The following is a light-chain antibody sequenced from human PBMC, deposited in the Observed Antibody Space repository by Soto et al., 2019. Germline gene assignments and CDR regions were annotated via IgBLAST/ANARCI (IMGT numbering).Light chain of an antibody. CDR1: QSVGSN. J-gene: IGKJ4*02. CDR2: DAS. Sequence: EIEMTQSPTTLSVSPGERVTLSCRASQSVGSNLAWYQQKPGQAPRLLIYDASTRATGFPARFSGSGSGTEFTLTISSLQSEDFAVYCCQQYDNWPLTFGGGTKVDIK. CDR3: QQYDNWPLT. V-gene: IGKV3-15*01.